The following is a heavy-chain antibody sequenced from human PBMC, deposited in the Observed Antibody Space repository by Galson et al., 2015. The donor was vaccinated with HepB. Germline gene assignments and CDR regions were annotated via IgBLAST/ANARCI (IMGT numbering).Heavy chain of an antibody. V-gene: IGHV3-48*01. Sequence: SLRLSCAASGFSFSSYSMNWVRQAPGKGLEWVSYISSSSSTIYYADSVKGRFTISRDNAKNSLYLQMNSLRAEDTAVYYCARDRFGRTYYYGSESPSCFVYWGQGTLVTVPS. CDR2: ISSSSSTI. CDR3: ARDRFGRTYYYGSESPSCFVY. D-gene: IGHD3-10*01. J-gene: IGHJ4*02. CDR1: GFSFSSYS.